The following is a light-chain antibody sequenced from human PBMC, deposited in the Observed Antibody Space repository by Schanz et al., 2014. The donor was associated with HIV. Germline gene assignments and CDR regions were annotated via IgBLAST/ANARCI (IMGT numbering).Light chain of an antibody. CDR1: QSISWW. Sequence: DIPMTQSPSTLSTSVGDRVTLTCRASQSISWWLAWYQQKPEKAPKLLISRASDLESGVPSRFSGSGSGTEFTLTISSLQPDDFATYYCQQYTTYPYTFGQGTKVEIK. V-gene: IGKV1-5*03. J-gene: IGKJ2*01. CDR2: RAS. CDR3: QQYTTYPYT.